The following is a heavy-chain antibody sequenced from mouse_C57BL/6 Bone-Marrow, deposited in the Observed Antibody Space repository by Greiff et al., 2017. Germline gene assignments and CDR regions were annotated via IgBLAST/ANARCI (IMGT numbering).Heavy chain of an antibody. V-gene: IGHV1-42*01. Sequence: VQLQQSGPELVKPGASVKISCKASGYSFTGYYMNWVKQSPEKSLEWIGEINPSTGGTTYNQKFKAKATLTVDKSSSTAYMQLKSLTSEDSAVYYCARYGSSNYAMDYWGQGTSGTVSS. CDR2: INPSTGGT. CDR3: ARYGSSNYAMDY. J-gene: IGHJ4*01. CDR1: GYSFTGYY. D-gene: IGHD1-1*01.